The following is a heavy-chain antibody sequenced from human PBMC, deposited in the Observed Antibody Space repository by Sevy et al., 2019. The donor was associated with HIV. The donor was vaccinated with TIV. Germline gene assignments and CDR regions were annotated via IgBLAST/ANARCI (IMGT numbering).Heavy chain of an antibody. CDR2: TYYRSKWYN. V-gene: IGHV6-1*01. D-gene: IGHD6-6*01. CDR1: GDSVSSNSAA. Sequence: KQSQILSLTCAISGDSVSSNSAAWNWIRQSPSRGLEWLGRTYYRSKWYNDYAVSVKSRITINPDTSKNQFSLQLNSVTPEDTAVYYCARDMEQLVPSYYYYGMDVWGQGTTVTVSS. CDR3: ARDMEQLVPSYYYYGMDV. J-gene: IGHJ6*02.